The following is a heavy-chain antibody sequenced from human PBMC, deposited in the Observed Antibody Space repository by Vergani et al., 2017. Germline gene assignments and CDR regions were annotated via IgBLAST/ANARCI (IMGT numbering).Heavy chain of an antibody. CDR1: GFTFSSYA. CDR2: ISGSGGST. CDR3: AKDFSNILTGYYNAFDI. D-gene: IGHD3-9*01. V-gene: IGHV3-23*01. Sequence: EVQLLESGGGLVQPGGSLRLSCAASGFTFSSYAMSWVRQAPGKGLEWVSFISGSGGSTHSADSVKGRFTISRDNSKNTLYLRVNSPRAEDTAVYYCAKDFSNILTGYYNAFDIWGQGTMVIVSS. J-gene: IGHJ3*02.